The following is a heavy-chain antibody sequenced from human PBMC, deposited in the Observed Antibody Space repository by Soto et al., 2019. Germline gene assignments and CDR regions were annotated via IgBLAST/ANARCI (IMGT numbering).Heavy chain of an antibody. Sequence: SETLSLTCTVSGGSISSSSYYWGWIRQPPGKGLEWIGSIYYSGSTYYNPSLKSRVTISVDTSKNQFSLKLSSVTAADTAVYYCAGGCGEQLWYYFDYWGQGTLVTVSS. J-gene: IGHJ4*02. CDR2: IYYSGST. CDR1: GGSISSSSYY. CDR3: AGGCGEQLWYYFDY. V-gene: IGHV4-39*01. D-gene: IGHD6-19*01.